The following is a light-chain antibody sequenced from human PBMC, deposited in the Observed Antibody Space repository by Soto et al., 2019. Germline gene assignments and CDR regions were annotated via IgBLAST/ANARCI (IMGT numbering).Light chain of an antibody. CDR3: QQFAKSST. V-gene: IGKV1-5*01. J-gene: IGKJ1*01. CDR2: DAT. Sequence: IQMTQSPSTLSASVGDRVTITCRASHNIERWMAWYQQKRGRAPSLLIFDATTLHSGVPSRFSGGGSGTEIPLTINGLQPDDFATYYCQQFAKSSTFGQGTTVEIK. CDR1: HNIERW.